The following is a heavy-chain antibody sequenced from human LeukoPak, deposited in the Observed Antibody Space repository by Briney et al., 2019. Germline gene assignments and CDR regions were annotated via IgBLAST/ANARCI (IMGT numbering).Heavy chain of an antibody. CDR2: MNPNSGNT. CDR1: GCTFTSYD. D-gene: IGHD2-2*01. V-gene: IGHV1-8*01. Sequence: ASVKVSCKASGCTFTSYDINWVRQATGQGLEWMGWMNPNSGNTGYAQKFQGRVTMTRNTSISTAYMELSSLRSEDTAVYYCARGGQDIVVVPAAILGYYFDYWGQGTLVTVSS. CDR3: ARGGQDIVVVPAAILGYYFDY. J-gene: IGHJ4*02.